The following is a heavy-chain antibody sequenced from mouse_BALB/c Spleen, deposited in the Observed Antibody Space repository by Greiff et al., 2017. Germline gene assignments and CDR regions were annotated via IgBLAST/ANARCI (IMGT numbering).Heavy chain of an antibody. Sequence: VQLKQSGAELVKPGASVKLSCTASGFNIKDTYMHWVKQRPEQGLEWIGRIDPANGNTKYDPKFQGKATITADTSSNTAYLQLSSLTSEDTAVYYCALYGNYGRFAYWGQGTLVTVSA. D-gene: IGHD2-10*02. CDR2: IDPANGNT. CDR1: GFNIKDTY. J-gene: IGHJ3*01. CDR3: ALYGNYGRFAY. V-gene: IGHV14-3*02.